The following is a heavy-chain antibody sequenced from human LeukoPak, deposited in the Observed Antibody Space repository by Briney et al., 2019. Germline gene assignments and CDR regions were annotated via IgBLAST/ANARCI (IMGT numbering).Heavy chain of an antibody. CDR1: GYTFTGYY. V-gene: IGHV1-2*06. Sequence: ASVKVSCKASGYTFTGYYMHWVRQAPGQGLEWMGRINPNSGGTNYAQKFQGRVTMTRDTSISTAYKELSRLRSDDTAVYYCARGRGSPYEEDAFDIWGQGTMVTVSS. CDR3: ARGRGSPYEEDAFDI. CDR2: INPNSGGT. D-gene: IGHD1-26*01. J-gene: IGHJ3*02.